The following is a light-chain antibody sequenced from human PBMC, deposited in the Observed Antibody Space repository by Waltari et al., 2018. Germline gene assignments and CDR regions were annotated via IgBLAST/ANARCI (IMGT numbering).Light chain of an antibody. CDR2: GVS. CDR1: SSDVGAHDF. CDR3: CSCTTGYTWV. J-gene: IGLJ3*02. Sequence: QSAPTQPPSVSGSPGQSVTISCTGTSSDVGAHDFVSWYQQYPSKAPKLLIYGVSNRPSGIADRFSGSKSGKTASLTISGLQPDDEADYYCCSCTTGYTWVFGGGTRLTVL. V-gene: IGLV2-11*01.